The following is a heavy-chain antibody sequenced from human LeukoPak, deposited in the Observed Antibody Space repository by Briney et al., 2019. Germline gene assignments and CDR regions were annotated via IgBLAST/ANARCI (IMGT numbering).Heavy chain of an antibody. J-gene: IGHJ5*02. CDR1: GGTFSSYA. Sequence: AAVKVSCKASGGTFSSYAISWVRQAPGQGLEWMGRIIPILGIANYAQKFQGRVTITADKSTSTAYMELSSLRSEDTAVYYCARDLGYCSSTSCQDNWFDPWGQGTLVTVPS. CDR2: IIPILGIA. D-gene: IGHD2-2*03. CDR3: ARDLGYCSSTSCQDNWFDP. V-gene: IGHV1-69*04.